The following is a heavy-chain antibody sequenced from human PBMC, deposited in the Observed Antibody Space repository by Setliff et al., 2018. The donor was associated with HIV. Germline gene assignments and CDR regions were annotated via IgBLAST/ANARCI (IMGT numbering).Heavy chain of an antibody. CDR2: IYYSGRT. CDR1: GGSISSGGYY. CDR3: ARVFTVAGTYYYYYMDV. J-gene: IGHJ6*03. Sequence: PSETLSLTCTVSGGSISSGGYYWSWIRQHTGMGLEWIGYIYYSGRTYYNPSLKSRITMSVDTSKNQFSLKLSSVTAADTAVYYCARVFTVAGTYYYYYMDVWGKGTTVTVSS. V-gene: IGHV4-31*03. D-gene: IGHD6-19*01.